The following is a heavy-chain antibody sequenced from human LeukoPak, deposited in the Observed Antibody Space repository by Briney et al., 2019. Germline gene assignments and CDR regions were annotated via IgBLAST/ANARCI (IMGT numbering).Heavy chain of an antibody. Sequence: GGSLRLSCAVSGFTLSSNWMHWVRQVPGEGLVWVSRIDNHGSGTSYADSVRGRFTISRDNAKNSLYLQMNSLRAEDTALYYCAKDRSMARGSYYTNWGQGTLVTVSS. D-gene: IGHD1-26*01. CDR2: IDNHGSGT. V-gene: IGHV3-74*01. CDR1: GFTLSSNW. CDR3: AKDRSMARGSYYTN. J-gene: IGHJ4*02.